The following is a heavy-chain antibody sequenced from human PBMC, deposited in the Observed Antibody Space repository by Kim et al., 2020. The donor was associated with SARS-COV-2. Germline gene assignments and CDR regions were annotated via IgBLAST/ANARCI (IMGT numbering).Heavy chain of an antibody. CDR3: ARDESSSWYNWFDP. D-gene: IGHD6-13*01. J-gene: IGHJ5*02. CDR1: GGTFSSYA. Sequence: SVKVSCKASGGTFSSYAISWVRQAPGQGLEWMGRIIPILGIANYAQKFQGRVTITADKSTSTAYVELSSLRSEDTAVYYCARDESSSWYNWFDPWGQGTLVTVSS. CDR2: IIPILGIA. V-gene: IGHV1-69*04.